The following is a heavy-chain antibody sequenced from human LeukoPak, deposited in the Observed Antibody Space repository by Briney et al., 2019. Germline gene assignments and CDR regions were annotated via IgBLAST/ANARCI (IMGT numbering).Heavy chain of an antibody. CDR2: ISYDGSNK. Sequence: GGSLRLSCAASGFTFSSYGMHWVRQAPGKGLEWVAVISYDGSNKYYADSVKGRFTISRDNSKNTLYLQMNSLRAEDTAVYYCAKDSAPLYYDYVWGSYGNWFDPWGQGTLVTISS. CDR1: GFTFSSYG. CDR3: AKDSAPLYYDYVWGSYGNWFDP. J-gene: IGHJ5*02. D-gene: IGHD3-16*01. V-gene: IGHV3-30*18.